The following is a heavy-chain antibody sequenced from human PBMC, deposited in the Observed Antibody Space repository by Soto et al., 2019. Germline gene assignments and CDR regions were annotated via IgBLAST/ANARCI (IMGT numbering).Heavy chain of an antibody. CDR2: VLPITGST. V-gene: IGHV1-69*06. CDR1: RGFFSMFS. Sequence: QGQLVQTGAEVRKPGSSVKVSCKIPRGFFSMFSLNWVRQAPGQGLEWMGGVLPITGSTDSAQKFQGRLTITADRSTNTFYMELSRLSYDDTANYYCATIRVRGGPLRFEDGGQGMLISVSS. D-gene: IGHD3-10*01. CDR3: ATIRVRGGPLRFED. J-gene: IGHJ4*01.